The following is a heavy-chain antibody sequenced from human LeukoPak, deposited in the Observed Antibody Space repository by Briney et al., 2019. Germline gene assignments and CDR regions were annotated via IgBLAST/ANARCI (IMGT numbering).Heavy chain of an antibody. V-gene: IGHV3-53*01. CDR3: ARDRGSGSLDY. Sequence: GGSLRLSCAASGFTVSSNYMSWVRQAPGEGLEWVSVIYSGGSTYYADSVKGRFTISRDNSKNTLYLQMNSLRAEDTAVYYCARDRGSGSLDYWGQGTLVTVSS. J-gene: IGHJ4*02. CDR1: GFTVSSNY. CDR2: IYSGGST. D-gene: IGHD1-26*01.